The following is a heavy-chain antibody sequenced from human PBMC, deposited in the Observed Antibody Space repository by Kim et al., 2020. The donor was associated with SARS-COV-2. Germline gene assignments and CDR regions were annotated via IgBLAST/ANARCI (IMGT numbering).Heavy chain of an antibody. V-gene: IGHV3-48*02. Sequence: SVKSRFTISRDNAKNSLYLQMNSLRDEDTAVYYCARDGGTYYYYGMDVWGQGTTVTVSS. CDR3: ARDGGTYYYYGMDV. J-gene: IGHJ6*02. D-gene: IGHD3-16*01.